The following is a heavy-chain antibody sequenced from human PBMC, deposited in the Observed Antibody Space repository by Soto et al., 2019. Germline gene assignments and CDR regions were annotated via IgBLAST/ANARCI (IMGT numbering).Heavy chain of an antibody. CDR3: ARDRARGYSYGYVNWFDP. CDR2: IIPIFGTA. J-gene: IGHJ5*02. Sequence: QVQLVQSGAEVKKPGSSVKVSCKASGGTFSSYAISWVRQAPGQGLEWMGGIIPIFGTANYAQKFQGRVTITADESTSIAYMELSSLRSEDTAVYYCARDRARGYSYGYVNWFDPWGQGTLVTVSS. V-gene: IGHV1-69*01. CDR1: GGTFSSYA. D-gene: IGHD5-18*01.